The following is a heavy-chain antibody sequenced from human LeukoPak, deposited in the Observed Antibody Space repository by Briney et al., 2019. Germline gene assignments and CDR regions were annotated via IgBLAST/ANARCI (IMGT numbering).Heavy chain of an antibody. CDR1: GFTFDDYA. V-gene: IGHV3-9*01. D-gene: IGHD5-12*01. CDR3: AKDDVKGLFQH. Sequence: GRSLRLSCAASGFTFDDYAMHWVRHAPGKGLEWVSGISWNSGSIGYADSVKGRFTISRDNAKNSLYLQMNSLRAEDTALYYCAKDDVKGLFQHWGQGTLVTVSS. J-gene: IGHJ1*01. CDR2: ISWNSGSI.